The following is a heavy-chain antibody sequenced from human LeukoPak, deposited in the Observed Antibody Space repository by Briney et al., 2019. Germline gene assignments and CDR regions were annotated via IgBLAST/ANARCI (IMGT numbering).Heavy chain of an antibody. Sequence: HGESLKISRKGSGYRFSNFWIGWVRQMPGKGLEWMGIIYPGDSDTRYSPSFQGQVTISADKSISTAYLQWSSLKASDTAMYYCARLSGNGYYSDYWGQGTLVTVSS. CDR1: GYRFSNFW. V-gene: IGHV5-51*01. CDR2: IYPGDSDT. CDR3: ARLSGNGYYSDY. D-gene: IGHD1-20*01. J-gene: IGHJ4*02.